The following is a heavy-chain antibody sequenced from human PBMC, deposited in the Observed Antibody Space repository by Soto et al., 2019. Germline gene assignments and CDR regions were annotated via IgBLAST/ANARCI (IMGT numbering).Heavy chain of an antibody. CDR1: GGSFSGYY. V-gene: IGHV4-34*01. CDR2: INHSGST. CDR3: ARAGSSLLSSDAFDI. D-gene: IGHD6-6*01. J-gene: IGHJ3*02. Sequence: SETLSLTCAVYGGSFSGYYWSWIRQPPGKGLEWIGEINHSGSTNYNPSLKSRVTISVDTSKNQFSLKLSSVTAADTAMYYCARAGSSLLSSDAFDIWGQGTMVTVS.